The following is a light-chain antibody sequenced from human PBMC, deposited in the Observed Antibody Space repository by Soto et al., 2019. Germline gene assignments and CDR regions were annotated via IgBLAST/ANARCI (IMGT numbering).Light chain of an antibody. CDR3: QQSYSSPRT. Sequence: DIQMTQSPSSLSASVGDRVTITCRASQSITTYLNWYQQKPGTAPRLLIYGASSLQSGVPSTFSGSGSGTDFALTITSLQHEDFATYYCQQSYSSPRTFGGGTKVEIK. CDR2: GAS. V-gene: IGKV1-39*01. CDR1: QSITTY. J-gene: IGKJ4*01.